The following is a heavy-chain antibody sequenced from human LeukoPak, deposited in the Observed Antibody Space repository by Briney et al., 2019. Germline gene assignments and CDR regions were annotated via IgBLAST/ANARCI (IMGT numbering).Heavy chain of an antibody. Sequence: ASVRVSCKASENTFAGYYVHWVRQATGQGLEWMGWMNPNSGNTGYAQKFQGRVTITRNTSISTAYMELSSLRSEDTAVYYCARETNYGARVFDYWGQGTLVTVSS. D-gene: IGHD4-17*01. CDR2: MNPNSGNT. V-gene: IGHV1-8*03. CDR1: ENTFAGYY. CDR3: ARETNYGARVFDY. J-gene: IGHJ4*02.